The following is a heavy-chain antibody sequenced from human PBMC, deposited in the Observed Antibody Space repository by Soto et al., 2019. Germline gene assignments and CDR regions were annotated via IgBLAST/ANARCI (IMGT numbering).Heavy chain of an antibody. J-gene: IGHJ5*02. CDR3: AREDAARIERWFDA. V-gene: IGHV4-31*11. Sequence: QVPLQASGPRLVKPSQTLSLSCAVSGGSILRASYSWIWLRQSPGRVLEWIGHIYSSGSTYYTPSLKSRVSISVDTSNNQFSLKLTSVTAADTAVYFCAREDAARIERWFDAWGQGILVTVSS. D-gene: IGHD6-6*01. CDR1: GGSILRASYS. CDR2: IYSSGST.